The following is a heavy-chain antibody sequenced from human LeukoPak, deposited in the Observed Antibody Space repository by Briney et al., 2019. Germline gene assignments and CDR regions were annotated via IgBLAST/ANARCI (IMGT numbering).Heavy chain of an antibody. J-gene: IGHJ4*02. CDR3: ARHGTLDY. CDR1: GGSISSYY. D-gene: IGHD1-26*01. CDR2: IDHRGNT. Sequence: PSETLSLTCTVSGGSISSYYWSWIRQPPGKGLEWIGYIDHRGNTNYNPSLKSRVTMSVDTSKNQFSLNLNSVTAADTAVYYCARHGTLDYWGQGTLVTVSS. V-gene: IGHV4-59*08.